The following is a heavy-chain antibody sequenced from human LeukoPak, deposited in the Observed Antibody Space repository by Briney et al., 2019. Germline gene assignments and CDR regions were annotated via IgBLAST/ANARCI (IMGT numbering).Heavy chain of an antibody. D-gene: IGHD5-18*01. J-gene: IGHJ4*02. Sequence: GGSLRLSCAASGFIFSTYTMNWVRQAPGKGLEWVSSISSSSSYIYYADSVKGRFTISRDNAKNSLYLQMNRLRAEDTAVYYCARDAGSYGFGIDHWGQGTLVTVSS. CDR3: ARDAGSYGFGIDH. CDR1: GFIFSTYT. V-gene: IGHV3-21*01. CDR2: ISSSSSYI.